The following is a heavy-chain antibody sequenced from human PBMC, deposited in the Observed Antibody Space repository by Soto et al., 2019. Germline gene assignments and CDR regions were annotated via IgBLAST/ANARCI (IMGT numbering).Heavy chain of an antibody. V-gene: IGHV4-39*01. Sequence: QLQLQESGPGLVKPSETLSLTCSVSGGSISSTNYYWAWIRQPPGKGLEWIGSIYYTGSINYNPSLQSRVTISLDTYKSQCSLQLRSVTAADTAIYYCVRHGYQWELPSPFWYWGQGTLVTVSS. D-gene: IGHD3-10*01. J-gene: IGHJ4*02. CDR2: IYYTGSI. CDR1: GGSISSTNYY. CDR3: VRHGYQWELPSPFWY.